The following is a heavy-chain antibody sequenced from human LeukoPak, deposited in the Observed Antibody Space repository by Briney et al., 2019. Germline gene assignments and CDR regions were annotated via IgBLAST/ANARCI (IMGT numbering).Heavy chain of an antibody. V-gene: IGHV1-2*02. CDR1: GYTFAAHY. CDR3: ARDAFHHYDSSAYYCDAFDM. CDR2: ISPHNGDT. Sequence: GASVKVSCRAFGYTFAAHYVLWVRQAPGQGLAYMGWISPHNGDTMYAHNVQGRGTMTKDTSITTVYMELSRLRSDDTAVYYCARDAFHHYDSSAYYCDAFDMWGQGTMVTVSS. J-gene: IGHJ3*02. D-gene: IGHD3-22*01.